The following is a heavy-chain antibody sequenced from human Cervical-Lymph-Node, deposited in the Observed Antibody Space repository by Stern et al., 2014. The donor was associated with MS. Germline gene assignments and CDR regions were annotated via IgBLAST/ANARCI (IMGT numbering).Heavy chain of an antibody. J-gene: IGHJ4*02. CDR2: VSNDGTKE. Sequence: QVQLVESGGGVVQPGRSLRLSCAPSGFTFSNYAMHWVRQAPGQGPERVAFVSNDGTKESYADSVKGRFTISRDNSNSTLYLQMTSLTTEDTSVYFCARERGYCSGGRCYPYYFDSWGQGTLVVVSS. D-gene: IGHD2-15*01. CDR3: ARERGYCSGGRCYPYYFDS. V-gene: IGHV3-30-3*01. CDR1: GFTFSNYA.